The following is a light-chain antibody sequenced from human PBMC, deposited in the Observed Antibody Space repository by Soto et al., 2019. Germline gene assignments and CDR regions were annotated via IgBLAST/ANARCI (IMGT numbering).Light chain of an antibody. V-gene: IGKV3-20*01. Sequence: NVLTQSPGTLSLSPGDRATLSCRAARTVETNSLAWYQQKPGQAPRLLIYGASSRATGISARFSGSGSGTDFTLHISRLEPEDFAVYFCQQYGGSPYTFGQGTRL. CDR3: QQYGGSPYT. CDR2: GAS. CDR1: RTVETNS. J-gene: IGKJ2*01.